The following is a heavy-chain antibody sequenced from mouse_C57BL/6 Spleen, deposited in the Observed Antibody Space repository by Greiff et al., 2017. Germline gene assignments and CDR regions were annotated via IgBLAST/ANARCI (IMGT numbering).Heavy chain of an antibody. CDR2: IYPRSGNT. J-gene: IGHJ4*01. V-gene: IGHV1-81*01. CDR3: ARSEDGSSYAMDY. Sequence: VQLQESGAELARPGASVKLSCKASGYTFTSYGISWVKQRTGQGLEWIGEIYPRSGNTYYNEKFKGKATLTADKSSSTAYMELRSLTSEDSAVYFCARSEDGSSYAMDYWGQGTSVTVSS. CDR1: GYTFTSYG. D-gene: IGHD1-1*01.